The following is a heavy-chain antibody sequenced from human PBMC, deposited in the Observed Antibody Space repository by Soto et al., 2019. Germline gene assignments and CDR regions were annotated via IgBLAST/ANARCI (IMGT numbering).Heavy chain of an antibody. CDR1: GSAFTSYY. CDR2: INSNSGGT. Sequence: VXSVKAACRASGSAFTSYYRHWVRQAPGQEHEWMGCINSNSGGTNYAQKFQGWVTMTRDASMSTAYLEQSRLGSNDPARSYSSREFRVPFLIKEVLNYWGQVTLVTVSS. V-gene: IGHV1-2*04. D-gene: IGHD3-3*01. J-gene: IGHJ4*02. CDR3: SREFRVPFLIKEVLNY.